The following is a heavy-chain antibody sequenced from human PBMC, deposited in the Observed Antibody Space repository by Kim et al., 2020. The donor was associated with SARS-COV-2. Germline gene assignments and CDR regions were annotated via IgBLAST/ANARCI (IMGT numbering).Heavy chain of an antibody. D-gene: IGHD3-3*01. J-gene: IGHJ4*02. CDR2: IYPGDSDT. V-gene: IGHV5-51*01. Sequence: GESLKISCKGSGYSFTSYWIGWVRQMPGKGLEWMGIIYPGDSDTRYSPSFQGQVTISADKSISTAYLQWSSLKASDTAMYYCATSYYDFWSGTIAPLDYWGQGTLVTVSS. CDR3: ATSYYDFWSGTIAPLDY. CDR1: GYSFTSYW.